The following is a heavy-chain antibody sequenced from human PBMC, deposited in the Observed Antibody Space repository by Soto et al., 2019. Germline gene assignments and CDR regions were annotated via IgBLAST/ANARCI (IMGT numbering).Heavy chain of an antibody. J-gene: IGHJ5*02. V-gene: IGHV1-18*01. D-gene: IGHD4-4*01. CDR3: ARGVVPLRVCSNTSCYLAA. CDR2: ISGYNGDI. Sequence: QSQMVQSGAEVKKPGASVKVSCRTSGYTFTTDGVTWWREAPGQGLEWMGWISGYNGDITYAERHQGRLTMTTGTSRSTAYMELRNLQPEDTAFYFCARGVVPLRVCSNTSCYLAAWGGCTLVTVSS. CDR1: GYTFTTDG.